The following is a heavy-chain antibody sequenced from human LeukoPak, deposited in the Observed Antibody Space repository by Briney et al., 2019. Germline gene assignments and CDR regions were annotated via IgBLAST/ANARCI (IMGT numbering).Heavy chain of an antibody. Sequence: SQTLSLTCVISGDSVSSNIAAWTWIRQSPSRGLEWLGRTYYRSRWFYEYAVSVKGRITINLDTSKNQLSLEMNSVIPEDTAVYYCARARSGSYPDYWGQGTLVTVSS. J-gene: IGHJ4*02. D-gene: IGHD1-26*01. CDR2: TYYRSRWFY. V-gene: IGHV6-1*01. CDR1: GDSVSSNIAA. CDR3: ARARSGSYPDY.